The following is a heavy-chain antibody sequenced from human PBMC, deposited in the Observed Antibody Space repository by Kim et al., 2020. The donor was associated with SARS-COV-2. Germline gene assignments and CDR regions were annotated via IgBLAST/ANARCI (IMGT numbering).Heavy chain of an antibody. CDR3: ARGDPDTSDYYSGLDY. V-gene: IGHV4-34*01. D-gene: IGHD3-22*01. J-gene: IGHJ4*02. Sequence: LKSRVTISVDTAKNQFSLRLSSVTAADTAVYYCARGDPDTSDYYSGLDYWGQGTLVTVSS.